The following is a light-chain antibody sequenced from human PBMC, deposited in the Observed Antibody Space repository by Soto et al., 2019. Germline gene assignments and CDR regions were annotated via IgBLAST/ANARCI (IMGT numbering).Light chain of an antibody. CDR3: QQYASPSRT. V-gene: IGKV3-20*01. CDR2: AAS. Sequence: EIVLTQSPGTLSLSPGERATLSCRASQSVTSSYLAWYQQKPGQAPRLLIYAASSRAAGIPDRFSGGGSGTDFSLTISRLEPEDFSVYCCQQYASPSRTFGQGTKVEIK. CDR1: QSVTSSY. J-gene: IGKJ1*01.